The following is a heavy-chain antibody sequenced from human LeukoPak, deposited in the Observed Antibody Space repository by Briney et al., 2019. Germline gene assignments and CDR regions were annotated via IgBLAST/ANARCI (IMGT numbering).Heavy chain of an antibody. D-gene: IGHD3-16*01. Sequence: GGSLRLSCAASGFTFSSYWMNWARQAPGKGLGWVASINHNGNVNYYVDSVKGRFTISRDNATNSLYLQMSNLRAEDTAVYFCARGGGLEVWGQGATVTVSS. CDR2: INHNGNVN. CDR3: ARGGGLEV. CDR1: GFTFSSYW. V-gene: IGHV3-7*03. J-gene: IGHJ6*02.